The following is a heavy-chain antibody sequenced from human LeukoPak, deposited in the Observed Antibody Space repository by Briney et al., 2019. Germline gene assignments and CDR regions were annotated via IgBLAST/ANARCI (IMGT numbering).Heavy chain of an antibody. J-gene: IGHJ6*03. V-gene: IGHV4-39*07. CDR2: IYTSGST. D-gene: IGHD3-3*01. CDR1: GGSITSSSYY. Sequence: PSETLSLTCTVSGGSITSSSYYWGWIRQPPGKGLEWIGRIYTSGSTNYNPSLKSRVTISVDTSKNQFSLKLSSVTAADTAVYYCARDTPESGYYFGYYYYYMDVWGKGTTVTVSS. CDR3: ARDTPESGYYFGYYYYYMDV.